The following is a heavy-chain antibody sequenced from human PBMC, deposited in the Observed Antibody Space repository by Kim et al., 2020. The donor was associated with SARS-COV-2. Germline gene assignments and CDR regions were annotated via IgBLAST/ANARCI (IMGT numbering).Heavy chain of an antibody. J-gene: IGHJ4*02. V-gene: IGHV3-15*01. CDR1: GFTFSNAW. CDR3: TTDLGWSPPRYTAMVGY. D-gene: IGHD5-18*01. CDR2: IKSKTDGGTT. Sequence: GGSLRLSCAASGFTFSNAWMSWVRQAPGKGLEWVGRIKSKTDGGTTDYAAPVKGRFTISRDDSKNTLYLQMNSLKTEDTAVYYCTTDLGWSPPRYTAMVGYWGQGTLVTVSS.